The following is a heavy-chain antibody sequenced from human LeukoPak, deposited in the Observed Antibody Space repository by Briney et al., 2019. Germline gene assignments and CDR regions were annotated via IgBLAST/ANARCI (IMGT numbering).Heavy chain of an antibody. CDR1: GGSFSGYY. J-gene: IGHJ5*02. CDR2: INHSGST. CDR3: ARGRRYCSSTSCSTNWFDP. Sequence: SETLSLTCAVYGGSFSGYYWSWIRQPPGKGLEWIGEINHSGSTNYNPSLKSRVTISVDTSKNQFSLELSSVTAADTAVYYCARGRRYCSSTSCSTNWFDPWGQGTLVTVSS. V-gene: IGHV4-34*01. D-gene: IGHD2-2*01.